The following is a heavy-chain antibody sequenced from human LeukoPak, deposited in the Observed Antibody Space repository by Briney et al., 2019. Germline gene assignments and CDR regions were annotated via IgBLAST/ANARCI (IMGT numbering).Heavy chain of an antibody. CDR2: ISGSRSTI. CDR1: GFTFSSYS. Sequence: GGSLRLSCAASGFTFSSYSMNWVRQAPGKGLEWVSYISGSRSTIYYADSVKGRFTISRDNAKNSLYLQMNSLRAEDTAVYYCARASGGMVRANWFDPWGQGTLVTVSS. D-gene: IGHD3-10*01. V-gene: IGHV3-48*01. J-gene: IGHJ5*02. CDR3: ARASGGMVRANWFDP.